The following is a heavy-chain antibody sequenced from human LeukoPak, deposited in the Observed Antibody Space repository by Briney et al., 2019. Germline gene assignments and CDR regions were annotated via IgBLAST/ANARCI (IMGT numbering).Heavy chain of an antibody. V-gene: IGHV3-30*18. CDR2: ISYDGSNK. CDR3: AKTGGGDYVDYYYGMDV. CDR1: GFTLRSSD. Sequence: GGSLRLSCEVSGFTLRSSDMHWVRQAPGKGLEWVAVISYDGSNKYYADSVKGRFTISRDNSKNTLYLQVNSLRAEDTAVYYCAKTGGGDYVDYYYGMDVWGQGTTVTVSS. D-gene: IGHD4-17*01. J-gene: IGHJ6*02.